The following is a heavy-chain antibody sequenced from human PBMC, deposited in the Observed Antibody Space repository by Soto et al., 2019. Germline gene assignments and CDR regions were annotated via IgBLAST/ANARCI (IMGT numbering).Heavy chain of an antibody. CDR3: ARANPVGYCSSTSCSLKYYYYGMDV. V-gene: IGHV1-2*02. J-gene: IGHJ6*02. D-gene: IGHD2-2*01. CDR1: GYTFTGYY. CDR2: INPNSGGT. Sequence: GASVKVSCKASGYTFTGYYIHWVRQAPGQGLEWMGWINPNSGGTNYAQKFQGRVTMTRDTSISTAYMELSRLRSDDTAVYYCARANPVGYCSSTSCSLKYYYYGMDVWGQGTTVTF.